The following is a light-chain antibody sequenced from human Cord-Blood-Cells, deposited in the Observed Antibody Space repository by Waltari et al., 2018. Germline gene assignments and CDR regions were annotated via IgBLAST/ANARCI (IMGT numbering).Light chain of an antibody. CDR1: QSGSSN. CDR2: GAP. CDR3: QQYNNWPPLT. V-gene: IGKV3-15*01. J-gene: IGKJ4*01. Sequence: IVMPQSPATLSVSPGEIATLSCRASQSGSSNLTWYQQKPGQAPRLPLYGAPTRATGIPARFSGSGSGTEFTFTISSLQSEDFAVYYCQQYNNWPPLTFGGGTKVEIK.